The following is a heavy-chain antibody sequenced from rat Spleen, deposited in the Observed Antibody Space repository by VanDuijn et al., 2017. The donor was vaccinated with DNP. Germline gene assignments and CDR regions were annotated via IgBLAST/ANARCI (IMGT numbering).Heavy chain of an antibody. V-gene: IGHV3-1*01. CDR1: GYSITSNY. D-gene: IGHD1-4*01. Sequence: EVQLQESGPGLVKPSQSLSLTCSVTGYSITSNYWGWIRQFPGHKMEYIGYISYSGSTNYNPSLESRISITRDTSKNQFFLQLKSVTPEDTATYYCARWTRYFDYWGQGVMVTVSS. CDR2: ISYSGST. CDR3: ARWTRYFDY. J-gene: IGHJ2*01.